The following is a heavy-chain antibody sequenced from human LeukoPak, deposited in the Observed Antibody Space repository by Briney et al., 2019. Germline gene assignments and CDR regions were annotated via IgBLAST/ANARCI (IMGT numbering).Heavy chain of an antibody. D-gene: IGHD6-19*01. Sequence: GGSLRLSCAASGFTFSSYWMSWVRQAPGKGLEWVGRIRNKANSYTTEYAASVKGRFMISRDDSKNSLYLQMNSLRAEDTAVYYCASWPGGWYGEDSWGQGTLVTVSS. V-gene: IGHV3-72*01. CDR2: IRNKANSYTT. CDR1: GFTFSSYW. J-gene: IGHJ4*02. CDR3: ASWPGGWYGEDS.